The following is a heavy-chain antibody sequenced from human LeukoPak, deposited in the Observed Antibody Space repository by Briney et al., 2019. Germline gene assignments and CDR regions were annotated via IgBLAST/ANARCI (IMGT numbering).Heavy chain of an antibody. CDR3: ARRSRGLDY. D-gene: IGHD2-2*01. J-gene: IGHJ4*02. Sequence: GESLKISCQGSGYNFTTYWIGWVRQIPGKGLEWVGIIYPGDSDTRYSPSFQGQVTISADKSITTAYLQWSSLKASDTAMYYCARRSRGLDYWGQGTLVTVSS. CDR1: GYNFTTYW. CDR2: IYPGDSDT. V-gene: IGHV5-51*01.